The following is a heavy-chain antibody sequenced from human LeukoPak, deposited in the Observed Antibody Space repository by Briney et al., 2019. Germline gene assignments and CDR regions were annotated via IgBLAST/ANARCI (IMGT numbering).Heavy chain of an antibody. CDR1: GFTFSTYA. CDR2: IGGSDGRT. J-gene: IGHJ6*03. Sequence: GGSLRLSCAASGFTFSTYAMSWVRQAPGKGLEWVSLIGGSDGRTRYADSVKGRFTISRDNSKNTLYLEMNSLRAEDTAVYYCAKDSSSYDWGYMDVWGKGTSVTISS. CDR3: AKDSSSYDWGYMDV. V-gene: IGHV3-23*01. D-gene: IGHD3-22*01.